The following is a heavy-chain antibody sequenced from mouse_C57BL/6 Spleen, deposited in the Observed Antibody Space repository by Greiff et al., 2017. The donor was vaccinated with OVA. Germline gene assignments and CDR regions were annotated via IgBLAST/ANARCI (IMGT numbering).Heavy chain of an antibody. J-gene: IGHJ4*01. V-gene: IGHV1-59*01. CDR1: GYTFTSYW. CDR2: IDPSDSYT. Sequence: QVQLKQPGAELVRPGTSVKLSCKASGYTFTSYWMHWVKQRPGQGLEWIGVIDPSDSYTNYNQKFKGKATLTVDTSSSTAYMQLSSLTSEDSAVYYCARGPSNYAMDYWGQGTSVTVSS. CDR3: ARGPSNYAMDY.